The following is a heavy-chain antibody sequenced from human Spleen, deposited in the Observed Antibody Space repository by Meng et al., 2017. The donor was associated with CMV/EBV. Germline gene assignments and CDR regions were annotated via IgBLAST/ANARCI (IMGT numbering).Heavy chain of an antibody. V-gene: IGHV3-74*01. CDR1: GFPFSNYW. D-gene: IGHD3-22*01. CDR2: INAEETTT. Sequence: SGFPFSNYWMHWVRQVPGKGLAWVSRINAEETTTNYADSVKGRFTISRDNAKNTLYLQMNSLRAEDTAVYYCARGIYYASSAYCLDYWGQGTLVTVSS. J-gene: IGHJ4*02. CDR3: ARGIYYASSAYCLDY.